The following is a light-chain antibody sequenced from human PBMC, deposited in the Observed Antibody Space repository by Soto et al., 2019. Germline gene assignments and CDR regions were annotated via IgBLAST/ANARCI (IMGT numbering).Light chain of an antibody. CDR2: AAS. V-gene: IGKV1-8*01. J-gene: IGKJ4*01. Sequence: AIRMTQSPSSLSASTGDRVTITCRASQGISSYLAWYQQKPGKAPKLLIYAASPLQSGVPSRFSGSVSEKEFTLSTRCLQSEDFSAFYRQQYYSYPTSLTYCGWTKVEIK. CDR3: QQYYSYPTSLT. CDR1: QGISSY.